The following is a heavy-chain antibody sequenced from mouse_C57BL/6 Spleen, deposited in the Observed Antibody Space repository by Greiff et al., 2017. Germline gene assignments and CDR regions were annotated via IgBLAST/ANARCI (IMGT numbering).Heavy chain of an antibody. CDR3: ALYDGYFGTYWYFDV. D-gene: IGHD2-3*01. CDR1: GYAFSSSW. V-gene: IGHV1-82*01. Sequence: VQLQQSGPELVKPGASVKISCKASGYAFSSSWMNWVKQRPGKGLEWIGRIYPGDGDTNYNGKFKGKATLTADKSSSTAYMQLSSLTSEDSAVYFCALYDGYFGTYWYFDVWGTGTTVTVSS. J-gene: IGHJ1*03. CDR2: IYPGDGDT.